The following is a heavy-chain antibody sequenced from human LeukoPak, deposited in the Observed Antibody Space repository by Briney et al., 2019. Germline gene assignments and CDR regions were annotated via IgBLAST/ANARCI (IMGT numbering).Heavy chain of an antibody. Sequence: GGSLRLPCAASGFIFSNYWMSWVRQAPGKGLEWVANIKQDGSEKYYVDSVKGRFTISRDNAKNSLYLQMNSLRAEDTAVYYCARALGSGDFDYWGQGTLVTVSS. CDR2: IKQDGSEK. J-gene: IGHJ4*02. CDR1: GFIFSNYW. V-gene: IGHV3-7*01. D-gene: IGHD7-27*01. CDR3: ARALGSGDFDY.